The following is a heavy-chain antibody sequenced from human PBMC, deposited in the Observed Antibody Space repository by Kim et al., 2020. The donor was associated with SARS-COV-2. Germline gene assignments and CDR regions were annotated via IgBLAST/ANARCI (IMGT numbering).Heavy chain of an antibody. D-gene: IGHD3-10*01. Sequence: ADSGYGRVTITRDNSKNALYVQMNSLRDEDTAVYYCAKECYYGSVSFPDYWGQGTLVTVSS. J-gene: IGHJ4*02. CDR3: AKECYYGSVSFPDY. V-gene: IGHV3-30*02.